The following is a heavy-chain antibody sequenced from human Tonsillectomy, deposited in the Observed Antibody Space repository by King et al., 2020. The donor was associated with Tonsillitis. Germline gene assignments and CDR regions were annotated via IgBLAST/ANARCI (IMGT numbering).Heavy chain of an antibody. Sequence: VQLQESGPGLVKPSETLSLTCDVSGYSISSGHFWGWIRQPPGKGLEWIGNVFHSGATYYNPSLKSRVTISVDTSKNQFYLKVHSVTAADTAIYYCASPFLSDAFDIWGQGTMVTVSS. CDR1: GYSISSGHF. V-gene: IGHV4-38-2*01. D-gene: IGHD2/OR15-2a*01. J-gene: IGHJ3*02. CDR2: VFHSGAT. CDR3: ASPFLSDAFDI.